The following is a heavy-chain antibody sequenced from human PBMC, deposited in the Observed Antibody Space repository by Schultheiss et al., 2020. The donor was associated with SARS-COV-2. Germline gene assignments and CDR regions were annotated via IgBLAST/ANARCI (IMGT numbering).Heavy chain of an antibody. Sequence: ASVKVSCKASGGTFSSYAISWVRQAPGQGLEWMGWINPNSGGTNYAQKFQGRVTMTRDTSISTAYMELSRLRSDDTAVYYCARDAYYDSSGYYTGLADVWGKGTTVTVSS. CDR2: INPNSGGT. D-gene: IGHD3-22*01. CDR3: ARDAYYDSSGYYTGLADV. V-gene: IGHV1-2*02. CDR1: GGTFSSYA. J-gene: IGHJ6*04.